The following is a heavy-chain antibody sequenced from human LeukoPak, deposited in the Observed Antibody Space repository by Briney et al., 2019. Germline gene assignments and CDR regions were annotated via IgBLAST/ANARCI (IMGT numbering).Heavy chain of an antibody. CDR1: GFTFSSYE. CDR3: VRDILTGWAFDI. Sequence: QPGGSLRLSCAASGFTFSSYEMNWVRQAPGKGLEWVSYISSSGSTIYYADSVKGRFTISRDNAKNSLVLQMNSLRAEDTAVYYCVRDILTGWAFDIWGQGTMVTVSS. V-gene: IGHV3-48*03. D-gene: IGHD3-9*01. CDR2: ISSSGSTI. J-gene: IGHJ3*02.